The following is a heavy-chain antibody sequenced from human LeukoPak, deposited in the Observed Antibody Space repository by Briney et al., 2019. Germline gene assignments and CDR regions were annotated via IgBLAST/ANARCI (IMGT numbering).Heavy chain of an antibody. CDR1: GFTFSSYA. Sequence: SGGSLRLSCAASGFTFSSYAMSWVRQAPGKGLEWVSAISGGGGSTYYTDSVKGRFTTSGDNSKNTLYLQMNSLRAEDTAVYYCAKVGESGGVWKYYFAYWGQGTLVTVSS. CDR2: ISGGGGST. J-gene: IGHJ4*02. CDR3: AKVGESGGVWKYYFAY. V-gene: IGHV3-23*01. D-gene: IGHD2-8*02.